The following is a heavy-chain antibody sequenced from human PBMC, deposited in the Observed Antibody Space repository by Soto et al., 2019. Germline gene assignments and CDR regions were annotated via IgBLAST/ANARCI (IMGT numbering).Heavy chain of an antibody. J-gene: IGHJ6*02. CDR3: ARAGGSGMDA. D-gene: IGHD3-10*01. Sequence: GGPLSLARATSSFDIGGNSRKWVRQAPGKGLEWVSHISSTSSAIYYADSVKGRFTISRDNAKKSLYLQMNSLRDEDTAVYYCARAGGSGMDAWGLGNTLTISS. CDR1: SFDIGGNS. CDR2: ISSTSSAI. V-gene: IGHV3-48*02.